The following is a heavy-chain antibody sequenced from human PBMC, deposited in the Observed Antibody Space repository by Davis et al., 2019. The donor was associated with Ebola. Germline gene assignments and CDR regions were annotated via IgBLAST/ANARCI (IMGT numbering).Heavy chain of an antibody. CDR1: GNSFATHW. V-gene: IGHV5-51*01. D-gene: IGHD5-24*01. Sequence: GESLKISCKDSGNSFATHWIGWVRQMPGKGLEWMGIIYTGDFDTRYSPSFRGQVTISADKSIKTAYLQWSSLKASDTAMYYCARGTDGYNPGGYFDSWGQGTLVTVSS. CDR3: ARGTDGYNPGGYFDS. CDR2: IYTGDFDT. J-gene: IGHJ4*02.